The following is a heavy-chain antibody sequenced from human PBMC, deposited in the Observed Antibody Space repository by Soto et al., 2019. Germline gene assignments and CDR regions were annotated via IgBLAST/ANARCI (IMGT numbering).Heavy chain of an antibody. Sequence: XSVTVSCKASGCPFTSYYMRLVRESPGQGLEWMGIINPSGGSTSYAQKFQGRVTMTRDTSTSTVYMELSSLRSEDTAVYYCASDPDVLRFLEWLPRFGNYSGQGTLVTAPQ. CDR2: INPSGGST. J-gene: IGHJ4*02. CDR1: GCPFTSYY. CDR3: ASDPDVLRFLEWLPRFGNY. V-gene: IGHV1-46*01. D-gene: IGHD3-3*01.